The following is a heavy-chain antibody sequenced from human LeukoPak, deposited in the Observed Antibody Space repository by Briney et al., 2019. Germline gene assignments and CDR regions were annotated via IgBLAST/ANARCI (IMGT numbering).Heavy chain of an antibody. CDR2: IYHSGST. V-gene: IGHV4-38-2*02. Sequence: SETLSLTCTVSGYSISSGYYWGWIRQPPGKGLEWIGSIYHSGSTYYNPSLKSRVTISVDTSKNQFSLKLSSVTAADTAVYYCARPGGGYGDYINWYFDLWGRGTLVTVSS. D-gene: IGHD4-17*01. CDR1: GYSISSGYY. J-gene: IGHJ2*01. CDR3: ARPGGGYGDYINWYFDL.